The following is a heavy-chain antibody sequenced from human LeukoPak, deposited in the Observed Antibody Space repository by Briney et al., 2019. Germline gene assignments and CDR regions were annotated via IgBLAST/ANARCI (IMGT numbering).Heavy chain of an antibody. J-gene: IGHJ6*03. V-gene: IGHV3-23*01. CDR1: GFTFSSYA. CDR2: ISGSGDTT. CDR3: AKDQGGRYYYYYMDV. Sequence: GGSLRLSCEASGFTFSSYAMSWVRQAPGKGLEWVSAISGSGDTTYYADSVKGRFTISRDNSKNTLYLQMNSLRAEDTAVYYCAKDQGGRYYYYYMDVWGKGTTVTVSS.